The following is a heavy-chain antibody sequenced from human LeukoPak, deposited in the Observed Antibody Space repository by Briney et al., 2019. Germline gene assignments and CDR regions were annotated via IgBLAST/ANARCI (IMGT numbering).Heavy chain of an antibody. D-gene: IGHD2-15*01. V-gene: IGHV3-21*01. Sequence: KSGGSLRLSCAASGFTFSSYDMSWVRQAPGKGLEGVSSISGSGVTTYYTDSVKGQFTISRDNARNSLYLQMNSLRAEDTAVYYCARDGLAAATLHWCFDLWGRGTLVTVSS. CDR2: ISGSGVTT. CDR3: ARDGLAAATLHWCFDL. CDR1: GFTFSSYD. J-gene: IGHJ2*01.